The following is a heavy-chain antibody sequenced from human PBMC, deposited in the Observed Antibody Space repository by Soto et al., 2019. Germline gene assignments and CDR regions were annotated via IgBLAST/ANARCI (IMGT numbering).Heavy chain of an antibody. D-gene: IGHD4-17*01. CDR1: GGSISSSSYY. V-gene: IGHV4-39*01. CDR3: ASWGALTTLGIYYYYYMDV. Sequence: PSETLSLTCTVSGGSISSSSYYWGWIRQPPGKGLEWIGSIYYSGSIYYNPSLKSRVTISVDTSKNQFSLKLSSVTAADTAVYYCASWGALTTLGIYYYYYMDVWGKGTTVTVSS. CDR2: IYYSGSI. J-gene: IGHJ6*03.